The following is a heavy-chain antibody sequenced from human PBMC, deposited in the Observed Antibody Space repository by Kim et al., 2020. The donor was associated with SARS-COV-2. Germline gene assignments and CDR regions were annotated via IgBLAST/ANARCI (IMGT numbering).Heavy chain of an antibody. J-gene: IGHJ6*02. Sequence: GGSLRLSCAASGFTFSSYGMHWVRQAPGKGLEWVAGIWYDGSNKYYADSVKGRFTISRDNSKNTLYLQMNSLRAEDTAVYYCARDYHYYYGMDVWGQG. V-gene: IGHV3-33*01. CDR3: ARDYHYYYGMDV. CDR2: IWYDGSNK. CDR1: GFTFSSYG.